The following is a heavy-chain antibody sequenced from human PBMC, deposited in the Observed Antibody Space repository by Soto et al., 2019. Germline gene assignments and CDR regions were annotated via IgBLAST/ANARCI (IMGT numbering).Heavy chain of an antibody. CDR2: INSDGSST. V-gene: IGHV3-74*01. Sequence: PGGSLRLSCAASGFTFSSYWMHWVRQAPGKGLVWVSRINSDGSSTSYADSVKGRFTISRDNAKNTLYLQMNSLRAEDTAVYYCARDPVAGREIVVVPAAINWFDPWGQGTLVTVSS. CDR3: ARDPVAGREIVVVPAAINWFDP. J-gene: IGHJ5*02. D-gene: IGHD2-2*01. CDR1: GFTFSSYW.